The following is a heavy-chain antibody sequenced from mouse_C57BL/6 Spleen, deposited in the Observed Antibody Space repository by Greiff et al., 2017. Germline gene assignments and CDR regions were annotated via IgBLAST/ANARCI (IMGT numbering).Heavy chain of an antibody. D-gene: IGHD1-1*01. CDR1: GYTFTSYW. Sequence: QVQLQQPGAELVMPGASVKLSCKASGYTFTSYWMHWVKQRPGQGLEWIGEIDPSDSYTNYNQKFKGKSTLTVDKSASTAYMQLSSLTSEDSAVYYCARVYGSSPAWFAYWGQGTLVTVSA. CDR3: ARVYGSSPAWFAY. V-gene: IGHV1-69*01. J-gene: IGHJ3*01. CDR2: IDPSDSYT.